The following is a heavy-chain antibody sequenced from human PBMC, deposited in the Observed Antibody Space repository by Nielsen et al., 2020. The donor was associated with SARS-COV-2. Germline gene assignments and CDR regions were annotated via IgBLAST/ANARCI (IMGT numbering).Heavy chain of an antibody. CDR2: IYSGGST. J-gene: IGHJ4*02. CDR3: AREGATNFDY. CDR1: GFTVSSNY. V-gene: IGHV3-53*01. Sequence: GESLKISCAASGFTVSSNYMSWVRQAPGKGLEWVSVIYSGGSTYYADSVKGRFTISRDNAKNSLYLQMNSLRAEDTAVYYCAREGATNFDYWGQGTLVTVSS. D-gene: IGHD3-16*01.